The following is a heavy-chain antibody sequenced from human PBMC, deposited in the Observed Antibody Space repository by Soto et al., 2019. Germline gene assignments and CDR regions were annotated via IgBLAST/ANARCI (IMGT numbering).Heavy chain of an antibody. D-gene: IGHD3-16*01. CDR2: IWYDGSNK. V-gene: IGHV3-33*01. J-gene: IGHJ6*02. Sequence: GGSLRLSCAASGFTFSSYGMHWVRQAPGKGLEWVAVIWYDGSNKYYADSVKGRFTISRDNSKNTLYLQMNSLRAEDTAVYYCARDGPTLGPYYGMDVWGQGTTVTVSS. CDR3: ARDGPTLGPYYGMDV. CDR1: GFTFSSYG.